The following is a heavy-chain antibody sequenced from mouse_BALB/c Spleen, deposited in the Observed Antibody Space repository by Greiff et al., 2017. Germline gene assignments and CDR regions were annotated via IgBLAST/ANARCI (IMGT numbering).Heavy chain of an antibody. J-gene: IGHJ1*01. D-gene: IGHD2-2*01. CDR2: INPYNDGT. Sequence: EVQLQQSGPELVKPGASVKMSCKASGYTFTSYVMHWVKQKPGQGLEWIGYINPYNDGTKYNEKFKGKATLTSDKSSSTAYMELSSLTSEDSAVYYCARGNGYDGWYFDVWGAGTTGTVSS. V-gene: IGHV1-14*01. CDR3: ARGNGYDGWYFDV. CDR1: GYTFTSYV.